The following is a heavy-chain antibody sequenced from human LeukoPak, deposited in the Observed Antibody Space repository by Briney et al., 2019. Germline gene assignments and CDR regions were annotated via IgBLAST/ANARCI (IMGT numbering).Heavy chain of an antibody. CDR2: VDPESGAT. J-gene: IGHJ4*02. CDR3: ARGGRSGNAF. D-gene: IGHD3-16*01. CDR1: GYTFTAYY. Sequence: GASVKVSCKASGYTFTAYYLHWVRQAPGQGLEWMGWVDPESGATNYAQKFQGRVTMTRATSISTAYMELTRLRSDDTAVYYCARGGRSGNAFWGQGALVIVSS. V-gene: IGHV1-2*02.